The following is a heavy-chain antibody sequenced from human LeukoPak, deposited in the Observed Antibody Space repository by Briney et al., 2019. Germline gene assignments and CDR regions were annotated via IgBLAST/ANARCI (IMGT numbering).Heavy chain of an antibody. CDR1: GGTFSSYA. Sequence: ASVKVSCKASGGTFSSYAISWVRQAPGQGLEWMGRIIPIFGTANYAQKFQGRVTITTDESTSTAYMELSSLRSEDTAVSYCARDVRVRGVIITGDNWFDPWGQGTLVTVSS. CDR3: ARDVRVRGVIITGDNWFDP. J-gene: IGHJ5*02. D-gene: IGHD3-10*01. V-gene: IGHV1-69*05. CDR2: IIPIFGTA.